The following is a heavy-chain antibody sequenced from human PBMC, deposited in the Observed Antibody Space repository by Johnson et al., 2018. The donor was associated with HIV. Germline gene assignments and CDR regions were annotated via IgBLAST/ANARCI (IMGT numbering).Heavy chain of an antibody. CDR3: ARNSHSSNWYEWEAFDI. Sequence: QVQLVESGGGVVQSGRSLRLSCAASGFTFSGYAMHWVRQAPGMGLGWVALISYDGSNKYYADSVKGRFTISRDNSKNSLYLQMNSLRAEDTAVYYCARNSHSSNWYEWEAFDIWGQGTMVTVSS. D-gene: IGHD6-13*01. V-gene: IGHV3-30*04. CDR2: ISYDGSNK. J-gene: IGHJ3*02. CDR1: GFTFSGYA.